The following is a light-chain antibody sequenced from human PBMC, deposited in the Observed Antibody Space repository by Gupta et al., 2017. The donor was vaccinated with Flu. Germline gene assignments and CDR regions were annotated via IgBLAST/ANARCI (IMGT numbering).Light chain of an antibody. V-gene: IGLV1-51*02. CDR1: SSNIGINY. CDR2: ENN. Sequence: SSNIGINYVSWYQQVPGTAPKLLIYENNKRPSGIPARFSGSKSGTSATLGITGLRTGDEADYYCGAWDSSLNSWVFGGGTKLTVL. CDR3: GAWDSSLNSWV. J-gene: IGLJ3*02.